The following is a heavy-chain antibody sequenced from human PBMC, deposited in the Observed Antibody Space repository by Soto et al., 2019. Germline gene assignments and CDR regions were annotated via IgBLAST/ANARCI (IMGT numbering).Heavy chain of an antibody. CDR1: GFSMSNHA. J-gene: IGHJ4*02. V-gene: IGHV3-23*01. CDR2: ISSTGSKT. CDR3: AREPKPFMTGYYDL. D-gene: IGHD3-9*01. Sequence: EARLLESGGGLVQPGGSLRFSCVVSGFSMSNHALTWVRQAPGKGLEWVSSISSTGSKTYYADSIKGRFTISRDNSKNTVFLQMNSLRPDDMAFYFCAREPKPFMTGYYDLWGQGTLVTVSS.